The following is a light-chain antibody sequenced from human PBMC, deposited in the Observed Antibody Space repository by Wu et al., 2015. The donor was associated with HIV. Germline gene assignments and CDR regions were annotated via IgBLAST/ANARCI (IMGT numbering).Light chain of an antibody. J-gene: IGKJ1*01. Sequence: EIVMTQSPATLSVSPGEGATLFCRASHSVSSDLAWYQQKPGQAPRLLMYGASIRSTGVPDRFSGSGSGTEFALTISGVQSEDFALYYCQQYNNWMWTFGQGTNVEFK. V-gene: IGKV3-15*01. CDR2: GAS. CDR1: HSVSSD. CDR3: QQYNNWMWT.